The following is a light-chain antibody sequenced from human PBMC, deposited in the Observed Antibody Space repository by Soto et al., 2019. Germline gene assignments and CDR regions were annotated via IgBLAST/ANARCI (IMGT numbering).Light chain of an antibody. CDR1: NIESKS. CDR3: QVWDISSDQYL. J-gene: IGLJ1*01. Sequence: SYELTQPHSVSVATAQTGPRITCGGNNIESKSVHWYQQRPGQAPVLVLYDDGNRPSGIPERLSGSNSGSTATLTISSVEARDEADHFCQVWDISSDQYLFGPGTKVTVL. V-gene: IGLV3-21*02. CDR2: DDG.